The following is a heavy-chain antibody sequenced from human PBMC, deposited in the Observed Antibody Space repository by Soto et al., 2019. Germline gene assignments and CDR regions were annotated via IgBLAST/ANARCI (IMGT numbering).Heavy chain of an antibody. CDR1: GFTFSSYA. V-gene: IGHV3-64*01. Sequence: GGSLRLSCAASGFTFSSYAMHWVRQAPGKGLEYVSAISSNGGSTYYANSVKGRFTISRDNSKNTLYLQMGSLRAEDMAVYYCARDPPGVVPAAINYYMDVWGKGTTVTVSS. CDR3: ARDPPGVVPAAINYYMDV. CDR2: ISSNGGST. J-gene: IGHJ6*03. D-gene: IGHD2-2*02.